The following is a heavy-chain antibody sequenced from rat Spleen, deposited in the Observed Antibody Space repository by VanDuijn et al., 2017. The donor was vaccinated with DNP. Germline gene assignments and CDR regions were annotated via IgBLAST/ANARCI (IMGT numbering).Heavy chain of an antibody. V-gene: IGHV5-29*01. CDR1: GFTFSNYG. J-gene: IGHJ2*01. D-gene: IGHD1-6*01. CDR2: IIYDGSRT. Sequence: EVQLVESGGDLVQPGRSMKLSCAASGFTFSNYGMAWVRQAPSKGLEWVATIIYDGSRTYYRDSVKGRFTISRDNAKSTLYLQMDSLRSEDTATYYCTTTGTTDYYYYVPFDYWGQGVMVTVSS. CDR3: TTTGTTDYYYYVPFDY.